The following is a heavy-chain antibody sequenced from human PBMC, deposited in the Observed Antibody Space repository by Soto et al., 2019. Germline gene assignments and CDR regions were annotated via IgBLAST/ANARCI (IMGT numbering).Heavy chain of an antibody. CDR2: INHSGST. CDR3: ARVLLWFGELPQWFDP. V-gene: IGHV4-34*01. CDR1: GGSFSGYY. J-gene: IGHJ5*02. Sequence: PSETLSLTCAVYGGSFSGYYWSWIRQPPGKGLEWIGEINHSGSTNYNPSLKSRVTISVDTSKNQFSLKLSSVTAADTAVYYCARVLLWFGELPQWFDPWGQGTLVTVSS. D-gene: IGHD3-10*01.